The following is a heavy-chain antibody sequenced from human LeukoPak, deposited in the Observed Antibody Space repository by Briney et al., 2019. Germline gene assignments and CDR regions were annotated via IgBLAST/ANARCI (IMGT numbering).Heavy chain of an antibody. J-gene: IGHJ4*02. CDR3: ARAYRGRDSSGYYDY. Sequence: TGGSLRLSCAASGFTLSSYWMNWVRQAPGKGLEWVSSISSSSSYIYYADSVKGRFTISRDNAKNSLYLQMNSLRAEDTAVYYCARAYRGRDSSGYYDYWGQGTLVTVSS. CDR1: GFTLSSYW. V-gene: IGHV3-21*01. CDR2: ISSSSSYI. D-gene: IGHD3-22*01.